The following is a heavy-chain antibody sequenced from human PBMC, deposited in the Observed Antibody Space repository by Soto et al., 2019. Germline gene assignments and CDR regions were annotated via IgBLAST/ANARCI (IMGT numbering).Heavy chain of an antibody. CDR1: GGTLSSYA. CDR3: ASGESTEETFHP. J-gene: IGHJ5*02. D-gene: IGHD3-10*01. V-gene: IGHV1-69*06. Sequence: GASVKVSCKASGGTLSSYAISWVRQAPGQGLEWMGGIIPIFGTANYAQKFQGRVTITADKSTSTAYMELSSLRSEDTAVYYCASGESTEETFHPWGQGTVVTVS. CDR2: IIPIFGTA.